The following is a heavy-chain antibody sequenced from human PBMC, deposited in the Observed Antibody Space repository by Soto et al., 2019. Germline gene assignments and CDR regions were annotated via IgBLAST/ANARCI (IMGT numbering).Heavy chain of an antibody. CDR3: ARAEPRMITFGSDAFDI. CDR1: GYTFSTYI. V-gene: IGHV1-3*01. J-gene: IGHJ3*02. D-gene: IGHD3-16*01. CDR2: INVGKGNT. Sequence: ASVKVSCKTSGYTFSTYILYWMRQAPGQRLEWMGWINVGKGNTKYSEKFQDRVTITRDTSASTAYMELSSLGSEDTAVYYCARAEPRMITFGSDAFDIWGQGTMVTVSS.